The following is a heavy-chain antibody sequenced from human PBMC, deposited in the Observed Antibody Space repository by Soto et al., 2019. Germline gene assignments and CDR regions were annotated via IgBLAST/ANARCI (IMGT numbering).Heavy chain of an antibody. J-gene: IGHJ4*02. D-gene: IGHD5-12*01. Sequence: QVQLVQSGAEVKTPGASVKLSCKASGYPFTSYYMHWVRQAPGQGLAWMGIINPSGGNTIYAQKRRGRVTMTRDMSTSTLYRERSSLRSEDTAVYYCARDGGSIEMATQYYCDYWGQGSLVTVSS. CDR3: ARDGGSIEMATQYYCDY. CDR2: INPSGGNT. CDR1: GYPFTSYY. V-gene: IGHV1-46*01.